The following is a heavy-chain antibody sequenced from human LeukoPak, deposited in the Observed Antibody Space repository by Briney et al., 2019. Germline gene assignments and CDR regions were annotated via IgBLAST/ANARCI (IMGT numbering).Heavy chain of an antibody. J-gene: IGHJ4*02. CDR2: ISSSSNII. D-gene: IGHD3-10*01. CDR1: GFTFSNCN. CDR3: ARDFAREFTIDY. Sequence: GGSLRLSCAASGFTFSNCNMNWVRQPPGEGLQWVSYISSSSNIIYYADSVKGRFTISRDNAKNPLFLQMNSLRAEDTAVYYCARDFAREFTIDYWGQGTLVTVSS. V-gene: IGHV3-48*01.